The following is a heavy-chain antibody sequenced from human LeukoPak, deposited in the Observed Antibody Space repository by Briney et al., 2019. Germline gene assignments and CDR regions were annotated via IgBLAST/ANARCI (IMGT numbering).Heavy chain of an antibody. V-gene: IGHV3-48*01. CDR2: ITSSSSTI. CDR1: GFTFSSYS. J-gene: IGHJ4*02. CDR3: ARDTEYYYGSGTLDY. D-gene: IGHD3-10*01. Sequence: PGGSLRLSCAASGFTFSSYSMNWVRQAPGKGLEWVSYITSSSSTIYYADSVKGRFTISRDNAKNSLYLQMSSLRAEDTAVYYCARDTEYYYGSGTLDYWGQGTLVTVSS.